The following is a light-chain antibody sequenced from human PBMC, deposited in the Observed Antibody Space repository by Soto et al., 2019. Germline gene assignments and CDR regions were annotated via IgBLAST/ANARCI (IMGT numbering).Light chain of an antibody. V-gene: IGLV2-11*01. CDR2: DVS. CDR3: CSYAGSYLWV. Sequence: QSVLTQPRSVSGSPGQSVTISCTGTSSDVGGYNYVSWYQQHPGKAPKLMIYDVSKRPSGVPDRFSGSKSGNTASLTISGLPAEDEADYYCCSYAGSYLWVFGGGTKVTVL. CDR1: SSDVGGYNY. J-gene: IGLJ3*02.